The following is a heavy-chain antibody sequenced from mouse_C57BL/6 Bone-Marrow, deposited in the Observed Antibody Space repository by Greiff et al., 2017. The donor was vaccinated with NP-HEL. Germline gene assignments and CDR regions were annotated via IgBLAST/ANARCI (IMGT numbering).Heavy chain of an antibody. CDR1: GYTFTSYW. Sequence: QVQLQQPGAELVKPGASEKMSCKASGYTFTSYWITWVKQRPGQGLEWIGDIYPGSGSTNYNEKFKSKATLTVDTSSSTAYMQLSSLTSEDSAVYYCARFYDGYYNFDYWGQGTTLTVSS. J-gene: IGHJ2*01. CDR3: ARFYDGYYNFDY. D-gene: IGHD2-3*01. CDR2: IYPGSGST. V-gene: IGHV1-55*01.